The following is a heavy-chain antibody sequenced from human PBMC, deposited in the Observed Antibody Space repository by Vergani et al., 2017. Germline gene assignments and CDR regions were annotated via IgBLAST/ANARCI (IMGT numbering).Heavy chain of an antibody. CDR2: INPNSGNT. Sequence: QGQLVQSGAEVKKPGASVKVSCKASGYTFTSYDINWVRQATGQGLEWMGWINPNSGNTGYAQKFQGRVTMTRNTSIRTAYLELSSLRSEETAVYYCARRLGCHDYSNYWQYYYYYGRDVWGQGTTVTVSS. CDR3: ARRLGCHDYSNYWQYYYYYGRDV. CDR1: GYTFTSYD. D-gene: IGHD4-11*01. J-gene: IGHJ6*02. V-gene: IGHV1-8*01.